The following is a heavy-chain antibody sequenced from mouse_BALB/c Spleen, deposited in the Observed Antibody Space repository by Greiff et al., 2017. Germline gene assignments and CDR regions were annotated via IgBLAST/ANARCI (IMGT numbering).Heavy chain of an antibody. CDR2: INPSNGGT. Sequence: VQLQQSGAELVKPGASVKLSCKASGYTFTSYYMYWVKQRPGQGLEWIGEINPSNGGTNFNEKFKSKATLTVDKSSSTAYMQLSSLTSEDSAVYYCTRSYYERYFDYWGQGTTLTVSS. CDR3: TRSYYERYFDY. D-gene: IGHD1-1*02. V-gene: IGHV1S81*02. J-gene: IGHJ2*01. CDR1: GYTFTSYY.